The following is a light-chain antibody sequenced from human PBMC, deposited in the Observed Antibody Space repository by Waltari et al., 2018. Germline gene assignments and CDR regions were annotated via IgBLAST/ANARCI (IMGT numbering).Light chain of an antibody. Sequence: EIVLTQSPATLSLSPGERAALSCRASQSFNNYLAWYQQKPGQAPIPHIYDASTRATGIAARFSGSGSGTDFTLTISSLEPEDSAVYYCQQLHSPGYTFGQGTKLEIK. V-gene: IGKV3-11*01. CDR2: DAS. CDR3: QQLHSPGYT. J-gene: IGKJ2*01. CDR1: QSFNNY.